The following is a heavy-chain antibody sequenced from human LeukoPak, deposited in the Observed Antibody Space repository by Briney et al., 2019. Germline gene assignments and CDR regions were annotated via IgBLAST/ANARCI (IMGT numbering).Heavy chain of an antibody. D-gene: IGHD4-17*01. CDR1: GGSISSHY. CDR2: IHTSGDS. J-gene: IGHJ4*02. V-gene: IGHV4-4*09. Sequence: SETLSLTCTVSGGSISSHYWSWIRQPPGKGLEWVGYIHTSGDSNYNPSLKSRVTISVDTSKNQLSLKLSSVTAADTAVYYCARHNPQAPYGDYGSWGQGILVTVSS. CDR3: ARHNPQAPYGDYGS.